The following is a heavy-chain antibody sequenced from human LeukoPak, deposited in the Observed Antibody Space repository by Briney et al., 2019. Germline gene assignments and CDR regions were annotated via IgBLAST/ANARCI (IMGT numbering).Heavy chain of an antibody. V-gene: IGHV1-18*01. J-gene: IGHJ4*02. D-gene: IGHD3-16*02. CDR2: ISAYNGNT. Sequence: GASVKVSCKASGYTFTSYGISWVRQAPGQGLEWMGWISAYNGNTNYAQKLQGRVTMTTDTSTSTAYMELRSLRSDDTAVYYCARDSLMITFGGVIVPLDYWGQGTLVTVSS. CDR1: GYTFTSYG. CDR3: ARDSLMITFGGVIVPLDY.